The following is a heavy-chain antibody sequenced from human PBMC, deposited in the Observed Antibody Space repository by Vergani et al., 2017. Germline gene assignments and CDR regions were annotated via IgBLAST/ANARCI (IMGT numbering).Heavy chain of an antibody. CDR2: IIPILRTT. Sequence: QVQLVQSGAEVKKPGSSVNVSCKASAGSFNSFSLSWVRQAPGQGLEWMGVIIPILRTTKYAQRFQGRVTITADESTKTAYMSLSSLTSEDTAVYFCARVGGGVRYGMDVWGQGTSVSVSS. V-gene: IGHV1-69*12. CDR3: ARVGGGVRYGMDV. D-gene: IGHD3-16*01. CDR1: AGSFNSFS. J-gene: IGHJ6*02.